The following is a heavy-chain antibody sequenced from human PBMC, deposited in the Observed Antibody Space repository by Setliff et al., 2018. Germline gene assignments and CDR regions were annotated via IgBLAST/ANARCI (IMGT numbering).Heavy chain of an antibody. V-gene: IGHV7-4-1*02. D-gene: IGHD3-10*01. J-gene: IGHJ6*03. CDR3: ARASRFGTIRYRGDYYMDV. CDR2: INANTGNP. CDR1: GYTFTTYA. Sequence: ASVKISCKASGYTFTTYAISWMRQAPGQGLEYMGWINANTGNPSYAQGFTGRFVFSLDTSVSTAYLQISSLKAEDTAVYYCARASRFGTIRYRGDYYMDVWGKGTTVTVSS.